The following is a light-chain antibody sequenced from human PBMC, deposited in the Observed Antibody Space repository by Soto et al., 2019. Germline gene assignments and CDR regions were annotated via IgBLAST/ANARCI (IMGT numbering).Light chain of an antibody. CDR1: SSDVGGYNR. J-gene: IGLJ1*01. V-gene: IGLV2-18*02. CDR2: EVS. Sequence: QSALTQPPYVSGSPGQSVTISCTGTSSDVGGYNRVSWYRQPPGTAPKLMIYEVSSRPSGVPDRFSGSKSGNTASLTISGLQAEDEADYYCSSYTSSSTYVFGTGTKVTVL. CDR3: SSYTSSSTYV.